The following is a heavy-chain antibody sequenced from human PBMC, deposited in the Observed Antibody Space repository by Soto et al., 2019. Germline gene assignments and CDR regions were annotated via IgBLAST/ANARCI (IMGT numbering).Heavy chain of an antibody. D-gene: IGHD1-26*01. Sequence: SETLSLTCTVSGGSISSGGYYWSWIRQHPGKGLEWIGYIYYSGSTYYNPSLKSRVTISVDTSKNQFSLKLSSVTAADTAVYYCARAGSNYYYYYGMDGWGQGTTVTVSS. CDR1: GGSISSGGYY. CDR3: ARAGSNYYYYYGMDG. V-gene: IGHV4-31*03. CDR2: IYYSGST. J-gene: IGHJ6*02.